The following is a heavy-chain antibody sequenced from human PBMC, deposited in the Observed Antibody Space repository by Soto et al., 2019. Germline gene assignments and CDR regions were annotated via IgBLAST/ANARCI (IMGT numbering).Heavy chain of an antibody. V-gene: IGHV4-39*01. J-gene: IGHJ5*02. Sequence: SETLSLTCTVAGGSISSSNYYWGWIRQPPGKGLEWIGSIYYSGSTYYNPSLKSRVTISVDTSKNQFSLKLSSVTAADTAVYYCATQEVGGSYVYTFDPWGQGTLVTVSS. D-gene: IGHD1-26*01. CDR1: GGSISSSNYY. CDR3: ATQEVGGSYVYTFDP. CDR2: IYYSGST.